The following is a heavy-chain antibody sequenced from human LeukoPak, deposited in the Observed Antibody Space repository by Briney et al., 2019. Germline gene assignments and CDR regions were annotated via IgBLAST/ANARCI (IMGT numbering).Heavy chain of an antibody. CDR1: GGSISSYY. CDR2: IYYSGST. J-gene: IGHJ3*02. CDR3: ARDEEYSSSSGAFDI. D-gene: IGHD6-6*01. Sequence: SETLSLTCTVSGGSISSYYWSWIRQPPGKGLEWIGYIYYSGSTNYNPSLKSRVTISVDTSKNQFSLKLSSVTAADTAVYYCARDEEYSSSSGAFDIWGQGTTVTVSS. V-gene: IGHV4-59*01.